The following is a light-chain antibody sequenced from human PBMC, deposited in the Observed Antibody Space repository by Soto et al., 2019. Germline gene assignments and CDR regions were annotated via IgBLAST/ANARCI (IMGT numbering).Light chain of an antibody. CDR1: SSDVGGYDF. CDR2: EVT. CDR3: SSYTTSSMWV. V-gene: IGLV2-14*01. J-gene: IGLJ3*02. Sequence: QSALTQPASVSGSPGQSITISCTGTSSDVGGYDFVSWYQHHPDKAPKLIIYEVTNRPSGVSHRFSGSKSGNTASLTVSGLQAEDEADYYCSSYTTSSMWVFGGGTKLTVL.